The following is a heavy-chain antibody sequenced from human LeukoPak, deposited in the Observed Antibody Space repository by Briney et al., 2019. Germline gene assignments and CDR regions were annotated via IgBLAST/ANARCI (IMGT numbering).Heavy chain of an antibody. V-gene: IGHV1-2*02. Sequence: ASVKVSCKASGYTFTGDQIYWLRQTPGQGLEWVGWIKPSSGDTLYEQKFQGRVTMTRDKSISSAYMELSSLRSDDTAVYYCARKSAGFLTAWGQGTLVTVSS. J-gene: IGHJ5*02. CDR1: GYTFTGDQ. CDR2: IKPSSGDT. D-gene: IGHD2/OR15-2a*01. CDR3: ARKSAGFLTA.